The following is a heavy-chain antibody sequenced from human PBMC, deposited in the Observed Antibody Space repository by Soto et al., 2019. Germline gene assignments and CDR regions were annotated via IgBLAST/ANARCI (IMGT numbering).Heavy chain of an antibody. CDR3: ARKFHTIFGHDGMDV. D-gene: IGHD3-3*01. V-gene: IGHV1-8*01. J-gene: IGHJ6*02. CDR2: MNPNSGNT. CDR1: GYTFTSYD. Sequence: QVQLVQSGAEVKKPGASVKVSCKASGYTFTSYDINWVRQATGQGLEWMGWMNPNSGNTGYAQKFQGRVTMTMNTSLSTAYMELSSLRSEDTAVYYCARKFHTIFGHDGMDVWGQGTTVTVSS.